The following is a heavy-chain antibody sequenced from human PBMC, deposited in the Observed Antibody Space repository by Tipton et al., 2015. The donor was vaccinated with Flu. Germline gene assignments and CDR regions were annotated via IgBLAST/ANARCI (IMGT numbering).Heavy chain of an antibody. CDR3: VRPSRDGYDGDY. CDR1: GGSVSGHY. D-gene: IGHD5-24*01. Sequence: LRLSCAVYGGSVSGHYWSWIRQPPGKGLEWIGEINHSGRTNYNPSLKSRVTISVDTSKNQFSLKLSSVNAADTAVYYCVRPSRDGYDGDYWGQGALVTVSS. J-gene: IGHJ4*02. CDR2: INHSGRT. V-gene: IGHV4-34*01.